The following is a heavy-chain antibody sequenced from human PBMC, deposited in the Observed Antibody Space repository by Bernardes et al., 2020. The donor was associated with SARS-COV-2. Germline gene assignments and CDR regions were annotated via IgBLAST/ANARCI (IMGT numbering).Heavy chain of an antibody. J-gene: IGHJ3*02. CDR1: GGTFSSYA. D-gene: IGHD3-22*01. Sequence: SVKVSCKASGGTFSSYAISWVRQAPGQGLEWMGRIIPIFGTANYAQKFQGRVTITADESTSTAYMELSSLRSDDTAVYYCTTSLSLAVVVYAFDIWGQGTTVIVSS. CDR3: TTSLSLAVVVYAFDI. V-gene: IGHV1-69*13. CDR2: IIPIFGTA.